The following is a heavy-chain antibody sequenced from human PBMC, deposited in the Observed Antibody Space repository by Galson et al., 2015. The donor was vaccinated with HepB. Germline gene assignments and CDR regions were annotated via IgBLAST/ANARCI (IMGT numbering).Heavy chain of an antibody. CDR2: ISSSSSYI. V-gene: IGHV3-21*01. D-gene: IGHD2-2*01. CDR1: GFTFSSYS. CDR3: ARDRPIVVVPAAMGPHYYYYYGMDV. J-gene: IGHJ6*02. Sequence: SLRLSCAASGFTFSSYSMNWVRQAPGKGLEWVSSISSSSSYIYYADSVKGRFTISRDNAKNSLYLQMNSLRAEDTAVYYCARDRPIVVVPAAMGPHYYYYYGMDVWGQGTTVTVSS.